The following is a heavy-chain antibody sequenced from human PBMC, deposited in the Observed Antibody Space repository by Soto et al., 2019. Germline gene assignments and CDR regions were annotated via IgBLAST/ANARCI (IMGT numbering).Heavy chain of an antibody. V-gene: IGHV4-30-4*01. CDR2: IYYSGST. J-gene: IGHJ4*02. CDR1: GGSISSGDYY. D-gene: IGHD3-22*01. Sequence: QVQLQESGPGLVKPSQTLSLTCTVSGGSISSGDYYWSWIRQPPGKGLEWIGYIYYSGSTYYNPSLKRRVTISVDTSKNQFSLKLSSVTAADTAVYYCARAEYYYDSSGSPTYYFDYWGQGTLVTVSS. CDR3: ARAEYYYDSSGSPTYYFDY.